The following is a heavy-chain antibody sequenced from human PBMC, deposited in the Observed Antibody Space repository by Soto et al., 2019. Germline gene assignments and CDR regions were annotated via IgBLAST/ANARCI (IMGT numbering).Heavy chain of an antibody. CDR2: MNPNSDNT. J-gene: IGHJ6*02. V-gene: IGHV1-8*01. CDR1: GYTFTSCD. CDR3: ARVIAVSHYYYYGMDV. D-gene: IGHD6-19*01. Sequence: ASVKVSCKASGYTFTSCDINWVRQAAGQGLEWLGWMNPNSDNTGYAQKFQVTMSVDKSISTAYLKWNSLKASDTAMYYCARVIAVSHYYYYGMDVWGQGTTVTV.